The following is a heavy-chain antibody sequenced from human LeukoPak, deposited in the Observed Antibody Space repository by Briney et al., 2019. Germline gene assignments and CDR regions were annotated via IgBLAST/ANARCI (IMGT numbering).Heavy chain of an antibody. J-gene: IGHJ4*02. D-gene: IGHD4-23*01. CDR2: IYWDADK. Sequence: SGPTLVKPTQTLKLTCTFSGFSLSTTGVGVGWIRQPPGKALEWLALIYWDADKRYNSPLKRRLTIIKDTSKNQVVLTLTDLDPLDTATYYCAYTSTVVTPFDSWGQGILVTVSS. V-gene: IGHV2-5*02. CDR3: AYTSTVVTPFDS. CDR1: GFSLSTTGVG.